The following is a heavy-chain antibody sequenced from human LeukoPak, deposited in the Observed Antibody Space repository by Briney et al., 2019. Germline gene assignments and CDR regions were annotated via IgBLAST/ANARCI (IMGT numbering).Heavy chain of an antibody. D-gene: IGHD1-26*01. CDR3: AKEGEEWELLMGSAFDI. CDR2: ISYDGSTK. J-gene: IGHJ3*02. CDR1: GFIFENYG. V-gene: IGHV3-30*18. Sequence: GRSLRLSCAASGFIFENYGMHWVRQAPGQGLQWVAVISYDGSTKYYGDSVKGRFTISRDNSKNTLFLELNSLRAEDTAVYYCAKEGEEWELLMGSAFDIWGQGTMVTVSS.